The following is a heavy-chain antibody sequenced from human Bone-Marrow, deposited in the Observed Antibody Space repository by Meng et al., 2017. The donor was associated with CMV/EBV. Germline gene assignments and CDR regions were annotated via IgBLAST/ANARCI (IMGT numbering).Heavy chain of an antibody. Sequence: GESLKISCAASGFTVSSNYMSWVRQAPGKGLEWVSVIYSGGSTYYADSVKGRFTISRDNAKNSLYLQMNSLRAEDTAVYYCARDLIISERRRYYYGSGLPDVWGQGTTVTVSS. V-gene: IGHV3-53*01. CDR2: IYSGGST. D-gene: IGHD3-10*01. CDR3: ARDLIISERRRYYYGSGLPDV. J-gene: IGHJ6*02. CDR1: GFTVSSNY.